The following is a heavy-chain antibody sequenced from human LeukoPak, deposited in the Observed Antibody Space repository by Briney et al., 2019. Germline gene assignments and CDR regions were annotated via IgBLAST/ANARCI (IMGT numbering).Heavy chain of an antibody. Sequence: GGSLRLSCAASGFTFSNYVMSWVRQAPGKGLEWVSAISTGGGSTNYADSVKGRFTISRDNSKSTLYLQMNSLRAEDTALYFCARAAYCGGDCYTYFDYWGQGALVTVSS. D-gene: IGHD2-21*02. CDR1: GFTFSNYV. V-gene: IGHV3-23*01. CDR2: ISTGGGST. J-gene: IGHJ4*02. CDR3: ARAAYCGGDCYTYFDY.